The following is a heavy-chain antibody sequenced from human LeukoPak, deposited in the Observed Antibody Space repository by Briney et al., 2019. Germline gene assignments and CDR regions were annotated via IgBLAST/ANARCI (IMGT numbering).Heavy chain of an antibody. J-gene: IGHJ4*02. Sequence: GGSLRLSCAASGFTFSSYAMSWVRQAPGKGLEWVSAISGSGGSTYYADSVKGRFTISRDNYKNTLYLQMNSLRAEDTAVYYCAKGGYSSSWYPFDYWGQGTLVTVSS. D-gene: IGHD6-13*01. CDR1: GFTFSSYA. V-gene: IGHV3-23*01. CDR2: ISGSGGST. CDR3: AKGGYSSSWYPFDY.